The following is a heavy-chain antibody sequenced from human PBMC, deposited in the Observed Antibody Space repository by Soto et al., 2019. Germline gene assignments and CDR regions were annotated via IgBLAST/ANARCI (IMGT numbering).Heavy chain of an antibody. CDR1: GFTFSDYY. Sequence: PGGSLRLSCAASGFTFSDYYMSWIRQAPGKGLEWVSYISSSGSTIYYADSVKGRFTISRDNAKNSLYLQMNSLRAEDTAVYYCARIRRVEMATIFDYWGQGTLVTVSS. CDR2: ISSSGSTI. CDR3: ARIRRVEMATIFDY. J-gene: IGHJ4*02. V-gene: IGHV3-11*01. D-gene: IGHD5-12*01.